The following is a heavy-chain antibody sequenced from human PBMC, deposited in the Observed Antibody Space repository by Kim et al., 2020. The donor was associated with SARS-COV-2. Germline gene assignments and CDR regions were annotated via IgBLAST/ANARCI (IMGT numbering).Heavy chain of an antibody. CDR3: AKDRGWWELPATVTGLIDY. J-gene: IGHJ4*02. V-gene: IGHV3-23*01. D-gene: IGHD1-26*01. Sequence: GRFTISRDNSKNTLYVQMNSLRAEDAAVYYCAKDRGWWELPATVTGLIDYWCQGTLVTVSS.